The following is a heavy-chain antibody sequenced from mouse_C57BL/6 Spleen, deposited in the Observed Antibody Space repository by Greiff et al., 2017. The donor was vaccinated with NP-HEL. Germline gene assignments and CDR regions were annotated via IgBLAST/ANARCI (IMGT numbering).Heavy chain of an antibody. CDR2: ISSGSSTI. V-gene: IGHV5-17*01. Sequence: EVQRVESGGGLVKPGGSLKLSCAASGFTFSDYGMHWVRQAPEKGLEWVAYISSGSSTIYYADTVKGRFTISRDNAKNTLFLQMTSLRSEDTAMYYCARRTTVGAKDWCAYWGQGTLVTVSA. CDR3: ARRTTVGAKDWCAY. J-gene: IGHJ3*01. D-gene: IGHD1-1*01. CDR1: GFTFSDYG.